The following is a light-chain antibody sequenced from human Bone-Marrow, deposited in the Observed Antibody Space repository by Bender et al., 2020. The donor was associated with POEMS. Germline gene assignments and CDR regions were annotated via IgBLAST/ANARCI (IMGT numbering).Light chain of an antibody. J-gene: IGLJ3*02. CDR1: SSNTGSGYD. V-gene: IGLV1-40*01. CDR2: GYN. Sequence: QSVLTPPPSVSGAPGQRVTISCTGSSSNTGSGYDINWYQHLPGTAPKLLIYGYNNRPSGVPDRFSGSKSGTSASLAITGLQAEDEADYYCCSYGGSYTGVFGGGTKLTVL. CDR3: CSYGGSYTGV.